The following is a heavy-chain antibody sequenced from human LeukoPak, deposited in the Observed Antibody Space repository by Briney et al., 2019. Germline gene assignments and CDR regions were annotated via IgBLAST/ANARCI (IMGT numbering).Heavy chain of an antibody. J-gene: IGHJ4*02. Sequence: GGSLRLSCAVSGLMFGSFWMSWVRQAPGKGLEWVANINQDGSEKYFVDSVRGRFTISRDNSKNSLHLQMNTLRAEDTAVYYCARERDGRFFDYWGQGTLVTVSS. D-gene: IGHD5-24*01. V-gene: IGHV3-7*01. CDR2: INQDGSEK. CDR3: ARERDGRFFDY. CDR1: GLMFGSFW.